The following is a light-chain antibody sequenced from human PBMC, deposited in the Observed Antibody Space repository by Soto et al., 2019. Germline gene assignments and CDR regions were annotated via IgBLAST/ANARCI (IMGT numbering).Light chain of an antibody. Sequence: DIVMTQSPDSLAVSLGERATINCKSSQSGLYSSKNKNYLAWYQQKPGQPPKLLIYWASTRESVVPDRFSGSGAGKDFPLTSSSLQAEDVAVYYCQQYYRTLPTFGQGTKVEIK. CDR1: QSGLYSSKNKNY. CDR2: WAS. J-gene: IGKJ1*01. CDR3: QQYYRTLPT. V-gene: IGKV4-1*01.